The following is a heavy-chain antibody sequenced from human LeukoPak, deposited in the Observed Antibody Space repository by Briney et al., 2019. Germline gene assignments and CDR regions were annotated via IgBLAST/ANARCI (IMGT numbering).Heavy chain of an antibody. V-gene: IGHV1-8*01. Sequence: GASVKVSCKASGYTFTSYDINWVRQATGQGLEWMGWMNPNSGNTGYAQKCQGRVTMTRNTSISTAYMELSSLRSEDTAVYYCARGFRITIFEVVIIQKPYNWFDPWGQGTLVTVSS. CDR1: GYTFTSYD. CDR2: MNPNSGNT. J-gene: IGHJ5*02. D-gene: IGHD3-3*01. CDR3: ARGFRITIFEVVIIQKPYNWFDP.